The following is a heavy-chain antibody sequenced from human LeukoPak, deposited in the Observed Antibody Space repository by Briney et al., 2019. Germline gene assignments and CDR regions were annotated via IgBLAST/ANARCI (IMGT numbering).Heavy chain of an antibody. CDR1: GGSFSGYY. CDR3: ARAYSPLGAFDI. V-gene: IGHV4-34*01. D-gene: IGHD2-21*01. Sequence: PSETLSLTCAVYGGSFSGYYWSWIRQPPGKGLEWIGEINHSGSTNYNPSLKSRVTISVDTSKNQFSLKLSSVTAADTAVYYCARAYSPLGAFDIWGQGTMVTVSS. CDR2: INHSGST. J-gene: IGHJ3*02.